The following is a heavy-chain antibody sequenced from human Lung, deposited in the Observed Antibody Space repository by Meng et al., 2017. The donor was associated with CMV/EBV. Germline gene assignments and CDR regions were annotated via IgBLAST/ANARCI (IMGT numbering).Heavy chain of an antibody. CDR1: GYTFTNNG. D-gene: IGHD6-19*01. J-gene: IGHJ5*02. CDR2: INKNNGNR. Sequence: SVXVSXXASGYTFTNNGVSWLRQARGQGPEWRGWINKNNGNRNYAQKFQGRVILTTDTSTNTAYMELTSLTSVDTAVYYCARPFTSDWYNWFDPWGQGTXVTVSS. CDR3: ARPFTSDWYNWFDP. V-gene: IGHV1-18*01.